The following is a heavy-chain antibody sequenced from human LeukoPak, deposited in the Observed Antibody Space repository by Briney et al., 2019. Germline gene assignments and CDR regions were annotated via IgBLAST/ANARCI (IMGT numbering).Heavy chain of an antibody. D-gene: IGHD3-22*01. J-gene: IGHJ3*02. CDR2: TIPIFGTA. CDR1: GGTFSSYA. Sequence: SVKVSCKASGGTFSSYAISWVRQAPGQGLEWMGGTIPIFGTANYAQKFQGRVTITTDESTSTAYMELSSLRSEDTAVYYCAWSSYDSSGYSPEGMGAFDIWGQGTMVTVSS. CDR3: AWSSYDSSGYSPEGMGAFDI. V-gene: IGHV1-69*05.